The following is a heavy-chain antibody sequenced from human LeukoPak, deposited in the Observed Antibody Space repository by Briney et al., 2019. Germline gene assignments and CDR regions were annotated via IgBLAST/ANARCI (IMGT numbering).Heavy chain of an antibody. CDR2: IWYDGSNK. CDR1: GFTFSSYG. V-gene: IGHV3-33*01. J-gene: IGHJ4*02. Sequence: GRSLRLSCAASGFTFSSYGMHWVRQAPGKGLEWVAVIWYDGSNKYYADSVKGRFTISRDNSKNTLYLQMNSLRAEDTAVYYCTAVGATTAGGGYWGQGTLVTVSS. CDR3: TAVGATTAGGGY. D-gene: IGHD1-26*01.